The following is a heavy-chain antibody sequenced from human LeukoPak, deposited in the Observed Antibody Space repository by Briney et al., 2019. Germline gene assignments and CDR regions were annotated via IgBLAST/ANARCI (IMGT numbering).Heavy chain of an antibody. D-gene: IGHD6-13*01. V-gene: IGHV3-30-3*01. CDR2: ISYDGSNK. CDR3: ARAADSSSWVFDY. Sequence: TGGSLRISCATPGFTFSSYAMHWVRQAPGKGVGGVAVISYDGSNKYYADSVKGRFTISRDNSKNTLYLQMNSLRAEDTAVYYCARAADSSSWVFDYWGQGTLVTVSS. J-gene: IGHJ4*02. CDR1: GFTFSSYA.